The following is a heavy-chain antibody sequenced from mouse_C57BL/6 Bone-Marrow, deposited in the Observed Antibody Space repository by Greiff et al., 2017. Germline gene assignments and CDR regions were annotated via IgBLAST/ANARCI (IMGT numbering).Heavy chain of an antibody. J-gene: IGHJ2*01. CDR1: GFTFSSYA. D-gene: IGHD4-1*01. CDR3: ARSTGAVDY. V-gene: IGHV5-4*03. Sequence: EVKLMESGGGLVKPGGSLKLSCAASGFTFSSYAMSWVRQTPEKRLEWVATISDGGSYTYYPDNVKGRFTISRDNAKNNLYLQMSHLKSEDTAMYYCARSTGAVDYWGQGTTLTVSS. CDR2: ISDGGSYT.